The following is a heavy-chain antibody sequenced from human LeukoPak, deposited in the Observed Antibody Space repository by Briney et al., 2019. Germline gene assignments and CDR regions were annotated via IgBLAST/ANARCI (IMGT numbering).Heavy chain of an antibody. CDR3: ARVPFLRYDSWSGYPVYMDV. J-gene: IGHJ6*03. CDR1: GGSFSGYY. V-gene: IGHV4-34*01. CDR2: INHSGST. Sequence: PSQTLSFTCAVYGGSFSGYYWSWIRQPPGKGLERIGEINHSGSTNYNPSLKSRVTISVDTSKNQFSLKLSSVTAADTAVYYCARVPFLRYDSWSGYPVYMDVWGKGTTVTVSS. D-gene: IGHD3-3*01.